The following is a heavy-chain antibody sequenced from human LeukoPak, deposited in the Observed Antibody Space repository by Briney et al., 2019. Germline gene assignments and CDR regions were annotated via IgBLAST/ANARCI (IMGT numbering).Heavy chain of an antibody. J-gene: IGHJ3*02. Sequence: KASETLSLTCAVYGGSFSGYYWSWIRQPPGKGLEWIGEINHSGSTNYNPSLKSRVTISVDTSKNQFSLKLSSVTAADTAVYYCATDRPEVDAFDIWGQGTMVTVSS. CDR3: ATDRPEVDAFDI. CDR1: GGSFSGYY. V-gene: IGHV4-34*01. CDR2: INHSGST.